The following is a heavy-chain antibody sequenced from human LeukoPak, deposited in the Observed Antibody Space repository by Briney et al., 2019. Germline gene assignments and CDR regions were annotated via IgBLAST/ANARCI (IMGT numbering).Heavy chain of an antibody. D-gene: IGHD3-22*01. CDR3: ARYYYDSSGYYLFDY. J-gene: IGHJ4*02. CDR1: GYTFTSYG. Sequence: ASVKVSCKASGYTFTSYGISWVRQAPGQGLEWMGWISAYNGNTNYAQKLQGRVTMTTDTSTSTAYMELRSLRSEDTAVYYCARYYYDSSGYYLFDYWGQGTLATVSS. V-gene: IGHV1-18*01. CDR2: ISAYNGNT.